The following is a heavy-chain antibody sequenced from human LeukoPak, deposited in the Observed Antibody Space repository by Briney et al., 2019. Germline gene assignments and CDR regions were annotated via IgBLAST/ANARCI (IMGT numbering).Heavy chain of an antibody. V-gene: IGHV4-39*07. CDR1: GGSISSSSYY. D-gene: IGHD6-19*01. J-gene: IGHJ4*02. Sequence: SETLSLTCTVSGGSISSSSYYWGWIRRPPGKGLEWIGEINHSGSTNYNPSLKSRVTISVDTSKNQFSLKLSSVTAADTAVYYCARESGYSSGWYGYWGQGTLVTVSS. CDR3: ARESGYSSGWYGY. CDR2: INHSGST.